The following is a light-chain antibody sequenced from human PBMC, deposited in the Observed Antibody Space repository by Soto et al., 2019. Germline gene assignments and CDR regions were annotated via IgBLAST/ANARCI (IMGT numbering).Light chain of an antibody. CDR1: PSNIGSNS. CDR2: ENN. Sequence: QSVLTQPRSACGTPGQRITICCSGSPSNIGSNSVSWCQQFPGTAPKLLMYENNQRPSGVPDRFSGSKSGTSASPATSGPRSEDEADYSCAAWDDGLGGYNVFGTGTKVTVL. J-gene: IGLJ1*01. CDR3: AAWDDGLGGYNV. V-gene: IGLV1-47*01.